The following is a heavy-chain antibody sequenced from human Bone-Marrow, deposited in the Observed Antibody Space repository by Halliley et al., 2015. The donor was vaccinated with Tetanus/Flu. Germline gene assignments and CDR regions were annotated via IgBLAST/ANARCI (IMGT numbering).Heavy chain of an antibody. V-gene: IGHV5-51*01. J-gene: IGHJ4*02. Sequence: MQLVQSGAEVKKPGESLKISCKGSGYNFANYWIGRVRQMPGKGLEWMGLNYPGDSDARYRPSFQGQVTIPADKSISTAFLQWNTLRAADAAMYFCARRAPRYLSGGYWGQGTLVTVSS. D-gene: IGHD1-20*01. CDR2: NYPGDSDA. CDR1: GYNFANYW. CDR3: ARRAPRYLSGGY.